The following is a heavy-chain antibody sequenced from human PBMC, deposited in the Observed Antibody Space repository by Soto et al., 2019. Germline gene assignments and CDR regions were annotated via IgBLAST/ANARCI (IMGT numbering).Heavy chain of an antibody. CDR3: AKNYGSGAFDI. V-gene: IGHV3-30*18. D-gene: IGHD3-10*01. CDR1: GFTFSSHC. J-gene: IGHJ3*02. Sequence: GGSLXLSCAASGFTFSSHCMHWVRQAPGKGLEWVAILSYNGNDKYYADSVKGRFTVSRDISKNTLYLQMNSLRAEDTAVYYCAKNYGSGAFDIWGQGTMVTVSS. CDR2: LSYNGNDK.